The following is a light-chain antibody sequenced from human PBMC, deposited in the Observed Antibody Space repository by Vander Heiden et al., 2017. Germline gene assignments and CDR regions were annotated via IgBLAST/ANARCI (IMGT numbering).Light chain of an antibody. Sequence: DIQMTQSPSSLSASVGDRVTITCRASQSISSYLNWYQQKPGKAPKLLIYAASSWQSGVPSRFSGSGSGTDFTLTISRLQPEDFATYYWQQSYSTQTFGQGTKLEIK. CDR2: AAS. CDR1: QSISSY. V-gene: IGKV1-39*01. CDR3: QQSYSTQT. J-gene: IGKJ2*01.